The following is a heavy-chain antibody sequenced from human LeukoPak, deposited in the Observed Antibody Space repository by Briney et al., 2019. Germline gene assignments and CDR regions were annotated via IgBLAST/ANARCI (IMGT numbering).Heavy chain of an antibody. J-gene: IGHJ3*02. D-gene: IGHD3-22*01. CDR3: AKDRSTYYYDSSGYYPDAFDI. V-gene: IGHV3-30*18. CDR1: GFAFRSYG. CDR2: ISYDGGNK. Sequence: GGSLRLSCAASGFAFRSYGIHWVRQAPGKGLEWVAVISYDGGNKYYADSVKGRFTISRDNSKNTLYLQMNSLRAEDTAVYYCAKDRSTYYYDSSGYYPDAFDIWGQGTMVTVSS.